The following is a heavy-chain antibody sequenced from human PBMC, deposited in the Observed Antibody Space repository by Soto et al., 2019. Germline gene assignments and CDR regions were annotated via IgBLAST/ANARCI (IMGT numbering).Heavy chain of an antibody. Sequence: SETLSLTCIVSGGSISSSSYYWGWIRQPPGKGLEWIGSIYYSGSTYYNPSLKSRVTISVDTSKNQFSLKLSSVTAADTAVFYCARNRHRNWFDPWGQGTLVTVSS. V-gene: IGHV4-39*01. CDR2: IYYSGST. CDR1: GGSISSSSYY. D-gene: IGHD3-16*02. J-gene: IGHJ5*02. CDR3: ARNRHRNWFDP.